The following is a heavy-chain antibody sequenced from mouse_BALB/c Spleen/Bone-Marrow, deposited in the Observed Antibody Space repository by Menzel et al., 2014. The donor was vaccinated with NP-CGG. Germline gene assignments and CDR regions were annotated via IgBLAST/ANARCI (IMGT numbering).Heavy chain of an antibody. Sequence: QVQLKESGAELVKPGASVKLSSKASGYTFTSYYLYWVKQRPGQGLEWIGEINPSNGGTNFNERFKSKASLTVDKSSSTAYMQLNSLTSEDSAVYYCTRRSLLSDYYSMDYWGQGTSVTVSS. CDR3: TRRSLLSDYYSMDY. CDR1: GYTFTSYY. CDR2: INPSNGGT. J-gene: IGHJ4*01. V-gene: IGHV1S81*02. D-gene: IGHD2-10*01.